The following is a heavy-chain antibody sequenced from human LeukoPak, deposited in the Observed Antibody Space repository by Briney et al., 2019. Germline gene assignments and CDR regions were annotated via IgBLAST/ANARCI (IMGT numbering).Heavy chain of an antibody. Sequence: PGGSLRLSCTTSGFTFTDYNINWVRQAPGKGLEWVSAISSSSSYIYYADSVKGRFTISRDNAKNSLYLQMNSLRAEDTAVYYCASRGYSYGYEWGQGTLVTVSS. V-gene: IGHV3-21*01. D-gene: IGHD5-18*01. CDR3: ASRGYSYGYE. J-gene: IGHJ4*02. CDR2: ISSSSSYI. CDR1: GFTFTDYN.